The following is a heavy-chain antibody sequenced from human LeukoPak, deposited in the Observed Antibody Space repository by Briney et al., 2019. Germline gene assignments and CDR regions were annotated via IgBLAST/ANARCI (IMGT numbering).Heavy chain of an antibody. D-gene: IGHD2-2*01. CDR3: ARDPVVVVPAARTYYMDV. V-gene: IGHV4-39*07. CDR1: GGSISSSSYY. Sequence: SSETLSLTCTVSGGSISSSSYYWGWIRQPPGKGLEWIGSIYYSGSTYYNPSLKSRVTISVDTSKNQFCLKLSPVTAADTAVYYCARDPVVVVPAARTYYMDVWGKGTTVTVSS. CDR2: IYYSGST. J-gene: IGHJ6*03.